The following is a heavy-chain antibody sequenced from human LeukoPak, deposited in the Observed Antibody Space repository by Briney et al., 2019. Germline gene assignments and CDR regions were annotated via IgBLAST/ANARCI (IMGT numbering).Heavy chain of an antibody. CDR3: ARDSASVWPGSSGWSNWFDP. CDR2: ISAYNGNT. V-gene: IGHV1-18*01. Sequence: ASVKVSCKASGYTFTSYGISWVRQAPGQGLEWMGWISAYNGNTNYAQKFQGRVTMTTDTSTSTAYMELRSLRADDTAVYYCARDSASVWPGSSGWSNWFDPWGQGTLVTVSS. CDR1: GYTFTSYG. D-gene: IGHD6-19*01. J-gene: IGHJ5*02.